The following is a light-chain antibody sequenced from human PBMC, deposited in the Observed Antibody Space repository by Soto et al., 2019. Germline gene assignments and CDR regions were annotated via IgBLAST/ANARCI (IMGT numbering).Light chain of an antibody. CDR2: EVS. V-gene: IGLV2-8*01. CDR1: SSDVGGYNS. Sequence: QSALTQPPSASGSPGQSVTISCTGTSSDVGGYNSVSWYQHHPGKAPKLMIYEVSKRPSGVPDRFSGSKSANTASLTVSGLLAEDEADYYCNSYAGSNNDVFGTGTKVTVL. CDR3: NSYAGSNNDV. J-gene: IGLJ1*01.